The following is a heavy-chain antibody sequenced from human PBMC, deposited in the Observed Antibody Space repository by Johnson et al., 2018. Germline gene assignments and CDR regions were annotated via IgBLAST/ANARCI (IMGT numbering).Heavy chain of an antibody. J-gene: IGHJ4*02. V-gene: IGHV3-53*01. CDR3: ARWAQRTAVRDFNFDL. CDR1: GFIVSTHY. Sequence: VQLQESGGGLVQPGGSLRLSCKVSGFIVSTHYMSWVRQAPGQGLEWVSSIYSAGSPYYADSVKGRITVSRDLSENTIYLEMNSVTAEDMAVYYCARWAQRTAVRDFNFDLWGQGTLVTVSS. CDR2: IYSAGSP. D-gene: IGHD3-10*01.